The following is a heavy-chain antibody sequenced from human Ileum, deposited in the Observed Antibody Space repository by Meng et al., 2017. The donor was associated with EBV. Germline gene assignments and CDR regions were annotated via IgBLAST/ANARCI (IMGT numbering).Heavy chain of an antibody. Sequence: LQESGPGLGKALAAPSVPCPGLGASIRCGRYYWGWIRQPPGKGLEWIGRTYYSGRTNYNPSLKSRVTKSVDTSKNQFSLNLSSATAADTAVYYCARGDILTGYWYYFDYWGQGILVTVSS. J-gene: IGHJ4*02. CDR1: GASIRCGRYY. CDR2: TYYSGRT. CDR3: ARGDILTGYWYYFDY. D-gene: IGHD3-9*01. V-gene: IGHV4-39*07.